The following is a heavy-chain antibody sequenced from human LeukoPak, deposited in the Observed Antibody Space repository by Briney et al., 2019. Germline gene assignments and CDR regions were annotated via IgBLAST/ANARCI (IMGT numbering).Heavy chain of an antibody. V-gene: IGHV3-48*01. CDR2: ISSSSSTI. D-gene: IGHD3-10*01. Sequence: GGSLRLSCAASGFTFSTYSMNWVRQAPGKGLEWISYISSSSSTIYYADSVKGRFTISRDNAKNSLYLQMNSLRAEDTAVYYCARDKYSSVIYPFVGWGQGTLVTVSS. CDR1: GFTFSTYS. CDR3: ARDKYSSVIYPFVG. J-gene: IGHJ4*02.